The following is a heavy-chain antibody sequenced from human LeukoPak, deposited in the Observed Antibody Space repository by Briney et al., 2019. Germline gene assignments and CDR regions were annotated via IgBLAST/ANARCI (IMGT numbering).Heavy chain of an antibody. D-gene: IGHD3-10*01. J-gene: IGHJ6*02. CDR1: GYTFTSYD. CDR2: MNPNSGNT. Sequence: GASVKVSCKASGYTFTSYDINWVRQATGQGLEWTGWMNPNSGNTGYAQKFQGRVTMTRNTSISTAYMELSSLRSEDTAVYYCARAALWFGEKGMDVWGQGTTVTVSS. CDR3: ARAALWFGEKGMDV. V-gene: IGHV1-8*01.